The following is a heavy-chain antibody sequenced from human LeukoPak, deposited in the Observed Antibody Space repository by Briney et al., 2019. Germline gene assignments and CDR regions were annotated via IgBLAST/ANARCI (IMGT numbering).Heavy chain of an antibody. V-gene: IGHV4-34*01. Sequence: PSETLSLTCAVYGGSFSGYYWSWIRQPPGKGLEWIGEINHSGSTNYNPSLKSRVTISVDTSKNQFSLKLSSVTAADTAVYYCASRSGYGSRDYMDVWGKGTTVTVSS. CDR1: GGSFSGYY. CDR3: ASRSGYGSRDYMDV. J-gene: IGHJ6*03. CDR2: INHSGST. D-gene: IGHD5-18*01.